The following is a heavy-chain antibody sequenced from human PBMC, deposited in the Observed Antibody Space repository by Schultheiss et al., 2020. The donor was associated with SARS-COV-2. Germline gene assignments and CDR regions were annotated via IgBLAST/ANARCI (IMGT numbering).Heavy chain of an antibody. CDR2: IYTSGST. CDR1: GGSISSGSYY. CDR3: AKETDREDRNWFDP. V-gene: IGHV4-61*02. Sequence: SQTLSLTCTVSGGSISSGSYYWSWIRQPAGKGLEWIGRIYTSGSTKYNPSLESRVTMSVDTSKNQFSLKLTSVTAADTAVYFCAKETDREDRNWFDPWGQGILVTVSS. J-gene: IGHJ5*02.